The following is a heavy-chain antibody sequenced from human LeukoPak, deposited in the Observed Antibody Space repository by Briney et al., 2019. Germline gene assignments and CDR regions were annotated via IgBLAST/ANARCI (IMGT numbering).Heavy chain of an antibody. CDR1: GGSFSGYY. Sequence: SETLSLTCAVYGGSFSGYYWSWIRQPPGKGLEWIGEINHSGSTNYNPSLKSRVTISVDTSKNQFSLKLSSVTAADTAVYYCARGRWPKGSIDYWGQGTPVTVSS. CDR3: ARGRWPKGSIDY. V-gene: IGHV4-34*01. CDR2: INHSGST. J-gene: IGHJ4*02. D-gene: IGHD2-15*01.